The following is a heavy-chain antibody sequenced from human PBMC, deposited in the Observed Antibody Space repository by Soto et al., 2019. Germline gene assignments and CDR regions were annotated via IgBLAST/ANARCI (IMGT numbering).Heavy chain of an antibody. CDR1: GFTFDDYA. CDR3: AKDQTPPCSGGSCPHDAFDI. Sequence: EVQLVESGGGLVQPGRSLRLSCAASGFTFDDYAMHWVRQAPGKGLEWVSGISWNSGSIGYADSVKGRFTISRDNAKNSLYLQMNSLRAEDTALYYCAKDQTPPCSGGSCPHDAFDIWGQGTMVTVSS. V-gene: IGHV3-9*01. J-gene: IGHJ3*02. CDR2: ISWNSGSI. D-gene: IGHD2-15*01.